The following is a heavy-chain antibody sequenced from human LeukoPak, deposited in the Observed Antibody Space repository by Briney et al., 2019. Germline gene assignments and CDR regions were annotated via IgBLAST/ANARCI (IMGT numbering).Heavy chain of an antibody. D-gene: IGHD6-13*01. CDR2: ISSSGSTM. J-gene: IGHJ5*02. Sequence: HPGGSLGLSCAASGFTFSSYEMNWVRQAPGKGLQWVSYISSSGSTMYYADSVTGRFTISRDNAKNSLYLQMNSLRAEDTAVYYCARGGQQPAWGQGTLVIVSS. CDR3: ARGGQQPA. V-gene: IGHV3-48*03. CDR1: GFTFSSYE.